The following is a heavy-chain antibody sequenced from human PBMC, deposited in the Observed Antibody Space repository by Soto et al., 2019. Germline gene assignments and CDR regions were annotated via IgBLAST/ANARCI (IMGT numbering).Heavy chain of an antibody. CDR3: ARLYYYDSSGYYSDY. Sequence: PSETLSLTCAVSGGSISSSHWWSWVRQPPGKGMEWIGEIYHSGSTNYNPSLKSRVTISVDKSKNQFSLKLSSVTAADTAVYFCARLYYYDSSGYYSDYWGQGTQVTVSS. CDR1: GGSISSSHW. J-gene: IGHJ4*02. D-gene: IGHD3-22*01. V-gene: IGHV4-4*02. CDR2: IYHSGST.